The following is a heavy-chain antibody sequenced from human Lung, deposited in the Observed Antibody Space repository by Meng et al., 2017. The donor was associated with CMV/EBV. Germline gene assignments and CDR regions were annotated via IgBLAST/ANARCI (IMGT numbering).Heavy chain of an antibody. CDR2: IYYSGST. Sequence: SETLSLXXTVSGGSISSSSYYWGWIRQPPGKGLDWFGSIYYSGSTYSNPSLKSRVIISVDTSKNQYSLKLSSVTAADTAVYYCARQDIVGVPAAIGEDWGKGTXVTVAS. CDR1: GGSISSSSYY. D-gene: IGHD2-2*01. V-gene: IGHV4-39*01. J-gene: IGHJ4*02. CDR3: ARQDIVGVPAAIGED.